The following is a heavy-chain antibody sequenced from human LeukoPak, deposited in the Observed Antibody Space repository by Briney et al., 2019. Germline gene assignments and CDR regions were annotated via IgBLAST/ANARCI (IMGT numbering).Heavy chain of an antibody. V-gene: IGHV3-23*01. Sequence: GGSLRLSCAASGFTFSSYAMSWVRQAPGKGLEWVSAISGSGGSTYYADSVKGRFTISRDNSKNTLNLQMNSLRAEDTAVYYCAKEEGYCSSTSCLYYFDYWGQGTLVTVSS. J-gene: IGHJ4*02. CDR2: ISGSGGST. CDR3: AKEEGYCSSTSCLYYFDY. CDR1: GFTFSSYA. D-gene: IGHD2-2*01.